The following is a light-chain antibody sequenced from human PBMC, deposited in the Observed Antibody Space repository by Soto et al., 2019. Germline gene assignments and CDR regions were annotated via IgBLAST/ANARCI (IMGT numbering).Light chain of an antibody. V-gene: IGLV2-8*01. J-gene: IGLJ3*02. CDR1: SSDVGGYNY. CDR3: SSYAGSNNLV. Sequence: SALTQPPSASGSPGQSVTISCTGTSSDVGGYNYVSWYQQHPGKAPKLIIYEVTKRPLGVPDRFSGSKSGNTASLTVSGLQAEDEADYSCSSYAGSNNLVFGGGTELTAL. CDR2: EVT.